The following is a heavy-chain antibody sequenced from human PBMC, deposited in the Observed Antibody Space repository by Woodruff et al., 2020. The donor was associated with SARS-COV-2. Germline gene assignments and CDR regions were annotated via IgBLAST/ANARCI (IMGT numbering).Heavy chain of an antibody. CDR3: AREDITTYIDAFDI. CDR2: ISYDGSNK. Sequence: VRQAPGKGLEWVAVISYDGSNKYYADSVKGRFTISRDNSKNTLYLQMNSLRAEDTAVYYCAREDITTYIDAFDIWGQGTMVT. J-gene: IGHJ3*02. V-gene: IGHV3-30-3*01. D-gene: IGHD1-20*01.